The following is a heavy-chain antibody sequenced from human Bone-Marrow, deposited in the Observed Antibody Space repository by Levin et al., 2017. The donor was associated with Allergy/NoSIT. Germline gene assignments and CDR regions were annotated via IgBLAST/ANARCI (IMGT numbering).Heavy chain of an antibody. CDR1: GFTFSSYA. V-gene: IGHV3-33*01. D-gene: IGHD7-27*01. CDR3: ARGELNWGIDY. CDR2: IWYDGGNK. Sequence: GGSLRLSCAASGFTFSSYAMHWVRQAPGEGLEWVALIWYDGGNKYYADSVKGRFTISRDNSKNTLHLQMNSLRAEDTAVYYCARGELNWGIDYWGQGTLVTVSS. J-gene: IGHJ4*02.